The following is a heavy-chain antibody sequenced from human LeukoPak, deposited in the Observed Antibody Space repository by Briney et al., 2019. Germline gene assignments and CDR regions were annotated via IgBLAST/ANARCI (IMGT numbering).Heavy chain of an antibody. CDR1: GYTFDTYG. D-gene: IGHD3-10*01. CDR3: AGIQSAGTSDAFDI. CDR2: TSGYNGHT. Sequence: ASVKVSCKASGYTFDTYGISWVRQAPGQGLEWMGWTSGYNGHTKYAQKFHDRVTLTTDTSTSTAYMEMRSLRSDDTAVYYCAGIQSAGTSDAFDIWGQGTMLTVS. V-gene: IGHV1-18*01. J-gene: IGHJ3*02.